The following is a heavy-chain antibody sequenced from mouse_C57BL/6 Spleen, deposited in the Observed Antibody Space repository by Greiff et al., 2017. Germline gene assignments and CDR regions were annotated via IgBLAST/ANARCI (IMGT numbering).Heavy chain of an antibody. CDR1: GFTFSDYY. V-gene: IGHV5-16*01. Sequence: EVQVVESEGGLVQPGSSMKLSCTASGFTFSDYYMAWVRQVPEKGLEWVANINYDGSSTYYLDSLKSRFIISRDNAKNILYLQMSSLKSEDTATYYCARDSADYFDYWGQGTTLTVSS. CDR2: INYDGSST. CDR3: ARDSADYFDY. J-gene: IGHJ2*01.